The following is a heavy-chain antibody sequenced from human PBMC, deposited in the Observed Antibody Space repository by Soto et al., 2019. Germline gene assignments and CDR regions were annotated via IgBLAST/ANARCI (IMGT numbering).Heavy chain of an antibody. V-gene: IGHV4-59*08. D-gene: IGHD4-17*01. J-gene: IGHJ4*02. CDR2: IYYSGST. CDR1: GGSISSYY. CDR3: ARHDYGDYAFDY. Sequence: PSETLSLTCTVSGGSISSYYGSWIRQPPGKGLEWIGYIYYSGSTNYNPSLKSRVTISVDTSKNQFSLKLSSVTAADTAVYYCARHDYGDYAFDYWGQGTLVTVSS.